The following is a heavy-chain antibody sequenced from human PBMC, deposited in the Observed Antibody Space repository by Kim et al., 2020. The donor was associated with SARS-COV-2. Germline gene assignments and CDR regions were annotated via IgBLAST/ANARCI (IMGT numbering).Heavy chain of an antibody. D-gene: IGHD6-6*01. J-gene: IGHJ4*02. CDR3: ARLSYSSSSQNFDY. Sequence: NPSRKSRVTISIDASKNQFSLRLSSVTAADTAVYYCARLSYSSSSQNFDYWGQGTLVTVSS. V-gene: IGHV4-59*08.